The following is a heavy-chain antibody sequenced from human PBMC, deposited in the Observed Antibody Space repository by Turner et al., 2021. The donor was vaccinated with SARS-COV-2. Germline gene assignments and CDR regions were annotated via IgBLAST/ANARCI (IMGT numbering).Heavy chain of an antibody. J-gene: IGHJ6*02. V-gene: IGHV3-48*01. D-gene: IGHD5-18*01. CDR1: GLPFSNYS. CDR3: ARERGYSYGPYYYGMDV. CDR2: ISSSSSTI. Sequence: EVQLVESGGGLVRPGGALRLSCAVPGLPFSNYSMNWVRQAPGKGLGWVSYISSSSSTIYYADSVKGRFTISRDNAKNSLYLQMNSLRAEDTAVYYCARERGYSYGPYYYGMDVWGQGTTVTVSS.